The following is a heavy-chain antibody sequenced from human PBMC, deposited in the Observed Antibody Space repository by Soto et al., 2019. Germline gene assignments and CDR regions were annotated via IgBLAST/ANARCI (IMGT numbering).Heavy chain of an antibody. CDR1: GGTFSSYA. CDR2: IIPIFGTA. Sequence: QVQLVQSGAEVKKPGSSVKVSCTASGGTFSSYAISWVRQAPGQGLEWTGGIIPIFGTANYAQKFQGRVTITADESTSTAYMELSSLRSEDTAVYYCGRLQMSGSYSDYYYGMDVWGQGTTVTVSS. CDR3: GRLQMSGSYSDYYYGMDV. J-gene: IGHJ6*02. D-gene: IGHD1-26*01. V-gene: IGHV1-69*01.